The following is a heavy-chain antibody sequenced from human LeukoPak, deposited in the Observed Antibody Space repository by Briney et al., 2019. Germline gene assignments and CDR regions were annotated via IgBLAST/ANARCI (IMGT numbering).Heavy chain of an antibody. J-gene: IGHJ3*02. V-gene: IGHV4-31*03. CDR2: IYYSGST. D-gene: IGHD3-22*01. Sequence: SETLSLTCTVSGGSISSGGYYWSWIRQHPGKGLEWIGYIYYSGSTYYNPSLKSRVTISVDTSKNQFSLKLSSVTAADTAVYYCARDPPYYDSSGRDDALDIWGQGTMVTVS. CDR1: GGSISSGGYY. CDR3: ARDPPYYDSSGRDDALDI.